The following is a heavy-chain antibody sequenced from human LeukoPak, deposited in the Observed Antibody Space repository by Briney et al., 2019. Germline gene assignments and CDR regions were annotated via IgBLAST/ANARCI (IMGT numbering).Heavy chain of an antibody. CDR3: ARDRTGGDILTGYYHSSYYYYMDV. V-gene: IGHV1-69*04. CDR2: IIPILGIA. Sequence: SVNVSCKASGGTFSSYAISWVRQAPGQGLEWMGRIIPILGIANYAQKFQGRVTITADKSTSTAYMELSSLRSEDTAVYYRARDRTGGDILTGYYHSSYYYYMDVWGKGTTVTVSS. CDR1: GGTFSSYA. J-gene: IGHJ6*03. D-gene: IGHD3-9*01.